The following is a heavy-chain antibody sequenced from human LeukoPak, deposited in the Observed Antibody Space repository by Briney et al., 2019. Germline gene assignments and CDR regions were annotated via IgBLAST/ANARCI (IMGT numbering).Heavy chain of an antibody. D-gene: IGHD2-2*01. CDR3: ARVGRYCSSTSCANWFDP. CDR2: ISAYNGNT. Sequence: ASVKASCKASGYTFTSYGISWVRQAPGQGLEWMGWISAYNGNTNYAQKLQGRVTMTTDTSTSTAYMELRSLRSDDTAVYYCARVGRYCSSTSCANWFDPWGQGTLVTVSS. V-gene: IGHV1-18*01. J-gene: IGHJ5*02. CDR1: GYTFTSYG.